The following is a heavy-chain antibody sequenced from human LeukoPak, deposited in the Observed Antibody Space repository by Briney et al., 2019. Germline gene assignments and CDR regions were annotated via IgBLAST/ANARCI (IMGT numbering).Heavy chain of an antibody. CDR1: GGSISSGGYY. V-gene: IGHV4-31*03. CDR3: ASNIVGATSGYFDY. D-gene: IGHD1-26*01. J-gene: IGHJ4*02. Sequence: SQTLSLTCTVSGGSISSGGYYWSWIRQHPGEGLEWIGYIYYSGSTYYNPSLKSRVTISVDTSKNQFSLKLSSVTAADTAVYYCASNIVGATSGYFDYWGQGTLVTVSS. CDR2: IYYSGST.